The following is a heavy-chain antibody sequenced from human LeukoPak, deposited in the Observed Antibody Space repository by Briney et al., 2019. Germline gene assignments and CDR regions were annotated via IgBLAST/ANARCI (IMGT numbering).Heavy chain of an antibody. D-gene: IGHD6-19*01. CDR2: ISGSGGST. V-gene: IGHV3-23*01. CDR3: ARVPSIAVAGTLDDTYFDY. CDR1: GFTFSSYG. Sequence: SGGTLRLSCAASGFTFSSYGMSWVRQAPGKGLEWVSAISGSGGSTYYADSVKGRFTISRDNSKNTLYLQMNSLRAEDTAVYYCARVPSIAVAGTLDDTYFDYWGQGTLVTVSS. J-gene: IGHJ4*02.